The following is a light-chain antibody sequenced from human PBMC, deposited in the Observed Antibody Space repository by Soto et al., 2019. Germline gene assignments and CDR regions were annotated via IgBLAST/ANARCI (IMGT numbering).Light chain of an antibody. J-gene: IGLJ2*01. CDR3: SSYTSRNTVV. CDR2: DVT. CDR1: SSDVGAYNY. V-gene: IGLV2-14*03. Sequence: QSALTQPASVSASPGQSITISCTGTSSDVGAYNYVSWYQQHPDRPPKLMIYDVTNRPSGISNRFSGSKSGNTASLTISGLQAEDVADYYCSSYTSRNTVVFGGGTKVTVL.